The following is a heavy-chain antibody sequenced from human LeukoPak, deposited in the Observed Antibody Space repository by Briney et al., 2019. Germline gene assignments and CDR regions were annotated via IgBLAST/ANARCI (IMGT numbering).Heavy chain of an antibody. CDR3: ATALLTTVTFQH. J-gene: IGHJ1*01. V-gene: IGHV1-24*01. D-gene: IGHD4-17*01. CDR1: GYTLTELS. CDR2: FDPEDGET. Sequence: GASVKVSCKVSGYTLTELSMHWVRQAPGKGLEWMGGFDPEDGETIYAQKFQGRVTMTEDTSTDTAYMELSSLRSEDTAVYSCATALLTTVTFQHWGQGTLVTVSS.